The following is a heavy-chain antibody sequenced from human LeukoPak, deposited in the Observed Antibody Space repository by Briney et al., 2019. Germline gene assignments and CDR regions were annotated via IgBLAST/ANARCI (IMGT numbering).Heavy chain of an antibody. CDR1: GFTFSSYA. CDR2: ISYDGSNK. J-gene: IGHJ6*02. Sequence: SGGSLRLSCAASGFTFSSYAMHWVRQAPGKGLEWVAVISYDGSNKYYADSVKGRFTISRDNSKNTLYLQMNSLRAEDTAVYYCARVRGSSGRNSRYYYYYGMDVWGQGTTVTVSS. D-gene: IGHD6-19*01. CDR3: ARVRGSSGRNSRYYYYYGMDV. V-gene: IGHV3-30-3*01.